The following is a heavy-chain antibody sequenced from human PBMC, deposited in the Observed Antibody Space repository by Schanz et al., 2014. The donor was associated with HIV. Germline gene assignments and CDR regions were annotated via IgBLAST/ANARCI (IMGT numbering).Heavy chain of an antibody. J-gene: IGHJ5*02. CDR3: ARETAEYSRTPVSWFDP. Sequence: QIQLVQSGGEVKKPGASVKVSCKGSGYTFPSYGISWVRQAPGQGLEWMGMINPSGGSTRYAQKFQGRVTMTRDTSTSTAYMDLSSLRSEDTAVYYCARETAEYSRTPVSWFDPWGQGTLVTVSS. D-gene: IGHD6-13*01. CDR1: GYTFPSYG. V-gene: IGHV1-46*01. CDR2: INPSGGST.